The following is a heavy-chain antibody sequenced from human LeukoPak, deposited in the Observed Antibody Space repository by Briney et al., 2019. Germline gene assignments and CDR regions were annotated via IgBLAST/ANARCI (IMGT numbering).Heavy chain of an antibody. V-gene: IGHV4-34*01. CDR3: ARVGLGRLFDY. CDR2: INHSGTT. CDR1: GGSLSGYY. J-gene: IGHJ4*02. D-gene: IGHD6-25*01. Sequence: SETLFLTCAVYGGSLSGYYWSWIRQPPGKGLEWIGEINHSGTTNYNPSLKSRVTISVDTSKNQFSLKLSSVTAADTAVYYCARVGLGRLFDYWGQGTLVTVSS.